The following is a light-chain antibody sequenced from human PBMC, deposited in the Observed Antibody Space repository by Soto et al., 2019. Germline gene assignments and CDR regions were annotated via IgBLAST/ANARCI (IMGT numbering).Light chain of an antibody. V-gene: IGKV1-39*01. J-gene: IGKJ1*01. CDR1: QSISSY. Sequence: DIQMTQSPSSLSASVGDRVTITCRASQSISSYLNWYQQKPGKATKLLIYSASSLQSGVPSRFSGSGSGTEFTLTISSLQPEDSATYYCQQSFTIPWTFGQGTKVEI. CDR3: QQSFTIPWT. CDR2: SAS.